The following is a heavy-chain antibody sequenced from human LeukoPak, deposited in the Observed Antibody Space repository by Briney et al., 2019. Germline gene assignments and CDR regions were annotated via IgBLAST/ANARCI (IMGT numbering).Heavy chain of an antibody. CDR1: GFTFSSYA. Sequence: GGSLGLSCAASGFTFSSYAMSWVRQAPGKGLEWVSVISGSGGTTYYADSVKGRFTISRDNSKNMLFLQMNSLRAEDTALYYCAKLTSLYFFDYWGQGTLVTVSS. CDR2: ISGSGGTT. J-gene: IGHJ4*02. CDR3: AKLTSLYFFDY. V-gene: IGHV3-23*01.